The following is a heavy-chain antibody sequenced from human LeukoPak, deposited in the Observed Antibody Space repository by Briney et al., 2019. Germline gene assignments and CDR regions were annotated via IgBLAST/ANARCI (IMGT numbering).Heavy chain of an antibody. CDR3: ARAPYGENY. J-gene: IGHJ4*02. D-gene: IGHD4-17*01. Sequence: PGGSLRLSCAASGFTFSTYWMIWVRQAPGKGLEWVANIKEDGSEKYYVDSVKGRLTISRGNAKNSLYLQMNSLRAEDTAVYYCARAPYGENYWGQGTLVTVSS. CDR2: IKEDGSEK. V-gene: IGHV3-7*01. CDR1: GFTFSTYW.